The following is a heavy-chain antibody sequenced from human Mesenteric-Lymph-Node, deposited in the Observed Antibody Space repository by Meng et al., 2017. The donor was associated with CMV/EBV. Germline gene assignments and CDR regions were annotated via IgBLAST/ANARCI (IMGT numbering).Heavy chain of an antibody. CDR1: GFTFSNAW. Sequence: GESLKISCAASGFTFSNAWMSWVRQAPGKGLEWVGRIKSKTDGGTTDYAAPVKGRFTISRDNAKNSLYLQMNSLRGEDTAVYYCARPLTTSLEVGYWGQGTLVTVSS. D-gene: IGHD4-11*01. J-gene: IGHJ4*02. CDR3: ARPLTTSLEVGY. V-gene: IGHV3-15*01. CDR2: IKSKTDGGTT.